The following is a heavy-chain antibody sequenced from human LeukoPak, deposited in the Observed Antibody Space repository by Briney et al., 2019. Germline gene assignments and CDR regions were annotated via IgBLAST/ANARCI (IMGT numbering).Heavy chain of an antibody. J-gene: IGHJ4*02. V-gene: IGHV3-21*01. Sequence: GGSLRLSCAASGYTFSSYSMNWVRQAPGKGLEWVSSISSSSSYIYYADSVKGRFTISRDNAKNSLYLQMNSLRAEDTAVYYCARDPSYDFWSGYYPDEPFDYWGQGTLVTVSS. CDR2: ISSSSSYI. D-gene: IGHD3-3*01. CDR1: GYTFSSYS. CDR3: ARDPSYDFWSGYYPDEPFDY.